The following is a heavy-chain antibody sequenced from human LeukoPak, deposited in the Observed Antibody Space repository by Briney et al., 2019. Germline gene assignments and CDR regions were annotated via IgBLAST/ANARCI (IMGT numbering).Heavy chain of an antibody. J-gene: IGHJ5*02. CDR3: ARGTFMVRGVVFRWFDP. Sequence: ASVKVSCKASGYTFTGYYMHWVRQAPGQGLEWMGWINPNSGGTNYAQKFQGRVTMTRDTSISTAYMELSRLRSDDTAVYYCARGTFMVRGVVFRWFDPWGQGTLVTISS. V-gene: IGHV1-2*02. CDR1: GYTFTGYY. D-gene: IGHD3-10*01. CDR2: INPNSGGT.